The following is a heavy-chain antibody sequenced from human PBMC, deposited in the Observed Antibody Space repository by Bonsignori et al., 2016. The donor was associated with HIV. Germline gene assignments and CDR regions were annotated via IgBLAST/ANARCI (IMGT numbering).Heavy chain of an antibody. D-gene: IGHD5-12*01. CDR2: INSLGTT. CDR3: ARYDRLSWLRRLEFDH. Sequence: QVQLQQWGAGLLKPSETLSLSCAVYGGSFSGYYWSWIRQPPGKGLEWIGEINSLGTTKYNPSLQSRVIISVDTSKNQFSLNVTSVTAADAAVYYCARYDRLSWLRRLEFDHWGQGTLVTVSS. V-gene: IGHV4-34*01. J-gene: IGHJ4*02. CDR1: GGSFSGYY.